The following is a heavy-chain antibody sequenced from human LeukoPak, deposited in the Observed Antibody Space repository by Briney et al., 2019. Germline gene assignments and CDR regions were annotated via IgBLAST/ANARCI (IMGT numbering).Heavy chain of an antibody. J-gene: IGHJ4*02. CDR1: GGSISSSSYY. D-gene: IGHD6-19*01. V-gene: IGHV4-39*01. Sequence: PSETLSLTCTVSGGSISSSSYYWGWIRQPPGKGLEWIGSIYYSGSTYYNPSLKSRVTISVDTSKNQFSLKLSSVTAADTAVYYCASQSYSSGWSPVFLDYWGQGTLVTVSS. CDR2: IYYSGST. CDR3: ASQSYSSGWSPVFLDY.